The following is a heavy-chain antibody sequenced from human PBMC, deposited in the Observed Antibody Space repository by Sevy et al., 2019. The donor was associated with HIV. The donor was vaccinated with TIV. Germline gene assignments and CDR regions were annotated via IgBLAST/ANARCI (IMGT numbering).Heavy chain of an antibody. CDR3: AAVGSSGSKFRVAFDI. Sequence: ASVKVSCKASGFTFTSSAVQWVRQARGQRLEWIGWIVVGSGNTNYAQKFQERVTITRDMSTSTAYMELSSLRSEDTVVYYCAAVGSSGSKFRVAFDIWGQGTMVTVSS. CDR1: GFTFTSSA. D-gene: IGHD6-19*01. V-gene: IGHV1-58*01. J-gene: IGHJ3*02. CDR2: IVVGSGNT.